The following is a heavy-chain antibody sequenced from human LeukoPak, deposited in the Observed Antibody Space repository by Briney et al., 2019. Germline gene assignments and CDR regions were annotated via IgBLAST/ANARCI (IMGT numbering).Heavy chain of an antibody. CDR2: ISISSNYI. Sequence: GGSLRLSCAASGFTFSRYSMNWVRQAPGKGLEWVSSISISSNYIYYTDSLKGRFTISRDDAKNSLYLQMNSLRAEDTAVYYCARGSRFGVVERDAFDIWGQGTMVTVSS. J-gene: IGHJ3*02. CDR3: ARGSRFGVVERDAFDI. CDR1: GFTFSRYS. D-gene: IGHD3-3*01. V-gene: IGHV3-21*01.